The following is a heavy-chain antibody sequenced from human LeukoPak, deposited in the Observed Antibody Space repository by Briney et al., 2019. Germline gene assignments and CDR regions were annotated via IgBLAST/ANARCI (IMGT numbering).Heavy chain of an antibody. CDR1: GFTLSSNY. D-gene: IGHD4-17*01. CDR3: ARQYYGDFPYDY. J-gene: IGHJ4*02. CDR2: IYSGGST. V-gene: IGHV3-53*01. Sequence: GRSLRLPPAASGFTLSSNYISSVRQAPGKGLESVSVIYSGGSTYYADSVKGRFTISRDNSKNTLYLQMNSLRAEHPAVYYCARQYYGDFPYDYWGQGTLVTVSS.